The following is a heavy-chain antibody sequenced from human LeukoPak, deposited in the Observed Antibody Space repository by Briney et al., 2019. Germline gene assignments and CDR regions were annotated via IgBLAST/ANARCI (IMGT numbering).Heavy chain of an antibody. CDR2: IFYGGST. J-gene: IGHJ6*02. CDR1: GGSISGYY. CDR3: AREESYYYGMDV. V-gene: IGHV4-59*12. Sequence: SETLSLTCSVSGGSISGYYWTWIRQSPGRGLEWIGYIFYGGSTNYNPSLKSRVTISLDTSKNQFSLKLSSVTAADTAVYYCAREESYYYGMDVWGQGTTVTVSS.